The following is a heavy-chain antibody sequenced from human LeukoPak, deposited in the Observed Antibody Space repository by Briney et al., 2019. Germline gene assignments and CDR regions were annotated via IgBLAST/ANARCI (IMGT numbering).Heavy chain of an antibody. V-gene: IGHV1-69*04. CDR2: IIPILGIA. J-gene: IGHJ6*03. Sequence: SVKVSCKASGGTFSSYAISWVRQAPGQGLEWMGRIIPILGIANYAQKFQGRVTITADKSTSTAYMELSSLRSEDTAVYYCASTFTGTYYYYYMDVWGKGTTVTVSS. CDR3: ASTFTGTYYYYYMDV. CDR1: GGTFSSYA. D-gene: IGHD1-14*01.